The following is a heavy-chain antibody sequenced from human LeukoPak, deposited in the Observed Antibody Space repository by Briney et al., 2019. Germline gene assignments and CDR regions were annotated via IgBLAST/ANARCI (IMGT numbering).Heavy chain of an antibody. CDR1: GYTFTDSY. V-gene: IGHV1-2*02. Sequence: ASVKVSCKASGYTFTDSYMHWVRQAPGQGLEWMGWINPNGGDTNYAQKFQGRVTTTRDTSISTAYMELSRLRSDDTAVYYCARDRRNWNYSDYWGQGTLVTVSS. CDR2: INPNGGDT. J-gene: IGHJ4*02. D-gene: IGHD1-1*01. CDR3: ARDRRNWNYSDY.